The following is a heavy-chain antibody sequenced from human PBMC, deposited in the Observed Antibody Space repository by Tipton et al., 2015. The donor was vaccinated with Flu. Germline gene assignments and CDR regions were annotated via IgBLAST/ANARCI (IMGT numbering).Heavy chain of an antibody. V-gene: IGHV4-39*07. CDR3: ARDFQPTSNWFDP. CDR1: GGSINSTTYY. Sequence: TLSLTCTVSGGSINSTTYYWGWVRQPPGKGLEWIATVFHSGLTYYNPSLKSRVSISIDTSKNQFSLRMNSVTAADSAVYYCARDFQPTSNWFDPWGQGTLVTVSS. J-gene: IGHJ5*02. CDR2: VFHSGLT.